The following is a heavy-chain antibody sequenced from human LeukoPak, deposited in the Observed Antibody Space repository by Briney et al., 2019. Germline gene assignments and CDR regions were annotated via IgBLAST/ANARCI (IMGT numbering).Heavy chain of an antibody. J-gene: IGHJ4*02. D-gene: IGHD3-22*01. CDR1: GGSISSGDYY. CDR2: IYYSGST. Sequence: SETLSLTCTVSGGSISSGDYYWSWIRQPPGKGLEWIGYIYYSGSTYYNPSLRSRVTISVDTSKNQFSLKLSSVTAADTAVYYCARETSLDSSGYYYWGQGTLVTVSS. CDR3: ARETSLDSSGYYY. V-gene: IGHV4-30-4*01.